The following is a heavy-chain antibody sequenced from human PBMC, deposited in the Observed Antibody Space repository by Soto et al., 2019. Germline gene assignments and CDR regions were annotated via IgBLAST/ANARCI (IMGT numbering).Heavy chain of an antibody. Sequence: ASVKVSCKASGYTFTSYDINWVRQATGQELEWMGWMNPNSGNTGYAQKFQGRVTMTRNTSISTAYMELSSLRSEDTAVYYCARGEGGGSLTYYYYYMDVWGKGTTVTVSS. CDR2: MNPNSGNT. V-gene: IGHV1-8*01. CDR1: GYTFTSYD. D-gene: IGHD2-15*01. CDR3: ARGEGGGSLTYYYYYMDV. J-gene: IGHJ6*03.